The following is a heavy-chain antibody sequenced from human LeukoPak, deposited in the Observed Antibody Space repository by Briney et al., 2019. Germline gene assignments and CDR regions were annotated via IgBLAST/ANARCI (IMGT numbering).Heavy chain of an antibody. CDR1: GYTFTSYD. CDR3: AREHLTGSSVWYFAL. D-gene: IGHD3-16*01. V-gene: IGHV1-8*03. J-gene: IGHJ2*01. CDR2: MNPNSGNT. Sequence: ASVKVSCKASGYTFTSYDINWVRQATGQGLEGMGWMNPNSGNTGYAQKFQGRVTITRNTSISTAYMELSSLRAEDTAVYYCAREHLTGSSVWYFALCGRGTLVTVSS.